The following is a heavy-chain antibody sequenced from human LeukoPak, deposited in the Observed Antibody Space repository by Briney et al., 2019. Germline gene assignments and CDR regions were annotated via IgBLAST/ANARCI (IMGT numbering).Heavy chain of an antibody. CDR1: GYTFTGYY. Sequence: GESLKISCKASGYTFTGYYMHWVRQAPGQGLEWMGWINPNSGGTNYAQKFQGRVTMTRDTSISTAYMELSRLRSDGTAVYYCATGGPAGNFDYWGQGTLVTVSS. V-gene: IGHV1-2*02. D-gene: IGHD4-23*01. CDR2: INPNSGGT. CDR3: ATGGPAGNFDY. J-gene: IGHJ4*02.